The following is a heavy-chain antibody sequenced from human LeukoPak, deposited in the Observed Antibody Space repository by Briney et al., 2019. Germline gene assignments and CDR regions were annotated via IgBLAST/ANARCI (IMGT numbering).Heavy chain of an antibody. Sequence: GGSLRLSCAASGFTVSSNYMSWVRQAPGKGLEWVSVIYSGGSTYYADSVKGRFTISRDNSKNTLYLQMNSLKTEDTAVYYCTTDRMMPTFDYWGQGTLVTVSS. V-gene: IGHV3-66*01. CDR2: IYSGGST. D-gene: IGHD3-16*01. CDR1: GFTVSSNY. J-gene: IGHJ4*02. CDR3: TTDRMMPTFDY.